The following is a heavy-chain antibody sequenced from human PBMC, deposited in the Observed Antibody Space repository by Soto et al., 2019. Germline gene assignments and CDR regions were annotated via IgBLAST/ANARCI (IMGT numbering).Heavy chain of an antibody. CDR2: IYPGDSDT. Sequence: GESLKISCKGSGYSFTSYWIGWLRQMPGKGLEWMGIIYPGDSDTRYSPSFQGQVTISADKSISTAYLQWSSLKASDTAMYYCARLLAVAGTVDAFDIWGQGTMVTVSS. J-gene: IGHJ3*02. CDR1: GYSFTSYW. CDR3: ARLLAVAGTVDAFDI. V-gene: IGHV5-51*01. D-gene: IGHD6-19*01.